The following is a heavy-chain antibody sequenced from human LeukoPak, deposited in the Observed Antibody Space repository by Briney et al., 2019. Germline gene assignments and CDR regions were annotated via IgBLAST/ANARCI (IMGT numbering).Heavy chain of an antibody. Sequence: GGSLRLSCAASGFTFSSYWMSWVRQAPGKGLEWVANIKQDGREKYYVDSVKGRFTISRDNAKNSLYLQMNSLRAEDTAVYYCARDLGVGYCSGGSCYGSGAFDIWGQGTMVTVSS. J-gene: IGHJ3*02. D-gene: IGHD2-15*01. CDR3: ARDLGVGYCSGGSCYGSGAFDI. CDR2: IKQDGREK. V-gene: IGHV3-7*01. CDR1: GFTFSSYW.